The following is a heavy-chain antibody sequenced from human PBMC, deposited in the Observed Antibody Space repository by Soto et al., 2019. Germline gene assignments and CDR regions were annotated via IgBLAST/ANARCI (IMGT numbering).Heavy chain of an antibody. CDR1: GFTFGTFA. J-gene: IGHJ6*02. V-gene: IGHV3-23*01. D-gene: IGHD2-15*01. CDR2: ISGGGSNT. Sequence: PGGSLRLSCAASGFTFGTFAMSWVRQAPGKGLEWVSVISGGGSNTNYADSVQGRFIISRDNSKNTLYLEMNSLRAEDTAIYYCAKDGQGYRTLTLNMDVWGQGTTVTVSS. CDR3: AKDGQGYRTLTLNMDV.